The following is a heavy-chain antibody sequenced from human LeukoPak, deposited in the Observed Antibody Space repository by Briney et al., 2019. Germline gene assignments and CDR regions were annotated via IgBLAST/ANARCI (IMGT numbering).Heavy chain of an antibody. CDR2: IYYSGST. CDR1: GGSFSSSTYY. D-gene: IGHD6-13*01. CDR3: ASSGYSSSWYQNWFDP. Sequence: SETLSLTCTVSGGSFSSSTYYWGWIRQPPGKGLEWIGSIYYSGSTYYNPSLKSRVTISVDTSKNQFSLKLSSVTAADTAVYYRASSGYSSSWYQNWFDPWGQGTLVTVSS. J-gene: IGHJ5*02. V-gene: IGHV4-39*01.